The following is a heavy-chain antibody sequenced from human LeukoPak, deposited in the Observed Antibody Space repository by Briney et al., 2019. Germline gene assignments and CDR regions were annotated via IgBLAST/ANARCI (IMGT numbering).Heavy chain of an antibody. CDR1: GFTFSSYA. D-gene: IGHD6-19*01. CDR3: AKDLLVAGTWGFDYYYYGMDV. Sequence: GGSLRLSCAASGFTFSSYAMSWVRQAPGKGLEWVSAISGSGGSTYYADSVKGRFTISRDNSKNTLYLQMNSLRAEDTAVYYCAKDLLVAGTWGFDYYYYGMDVWGQGTTVTVSS. J-gene: IGHJ6*02. CDR2: ISGSGGST. V-gene: IGHV3-23*01.